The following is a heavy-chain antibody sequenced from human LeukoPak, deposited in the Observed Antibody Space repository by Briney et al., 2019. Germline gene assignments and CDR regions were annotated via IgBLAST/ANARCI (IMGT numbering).Heavy chain of an antibody. CDR2: TNPHSGDT. J-gene: IGHJ4*02. D-gene: IGHD2-2*01. V-gene: IGHV1-2*02. CDR1: GFIFTAYY. Sequence: GASVKVSCKTSGFIFTAYYIHWVRQAPGQGPEWMGWTNPHSGDTNYQGRVTMTRDTSISTAYMELSRLRSDDTAVYYCAIELVVPAAREGGYWGQGTLVTVSS. CDR3: AIELVVPAAREGGY.